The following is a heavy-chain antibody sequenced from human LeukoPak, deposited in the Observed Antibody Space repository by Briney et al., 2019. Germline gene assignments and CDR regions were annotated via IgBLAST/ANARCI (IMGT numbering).Heavy chain of an antibody. D-gene: IGHD6-19*01. CDR2: FYQSGGT. CDR3: ARGYSSGWNGRVAFDP. Sequence: PSETLSLTCSVSGGSVSRYYGHWIRQPPGRGLEGIGFFYQSGGTHFNRSLKSRVTISLDTSKSQVSLNLNSVTAATTAVYYCARGYSSGWNGRVAFDPWGQGTLVTVSS. J-gene: IGHJ5*02. CDR1: GGSVSRYY. V-gene: IGHV4-59*02.